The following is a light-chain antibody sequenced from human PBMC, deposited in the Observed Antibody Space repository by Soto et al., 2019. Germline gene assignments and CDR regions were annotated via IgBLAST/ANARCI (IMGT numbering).Light chain of an antibody. CDR2: GAS. V-gene: IGKV3-15*01. CDR1: QPISGN. Sequence: VLMTQSPGALSMSPGDRVTLSCRASQPISGNVAWYQQKSGQVPRLLIYGASTRATGIAPRFSGSGSGTEFTLTISSLQSEDFAVYHCQQYRLWPWTFGLGTKVEI. J-gene: IGKJ1*01. CDR3: QQYRLWPWT.